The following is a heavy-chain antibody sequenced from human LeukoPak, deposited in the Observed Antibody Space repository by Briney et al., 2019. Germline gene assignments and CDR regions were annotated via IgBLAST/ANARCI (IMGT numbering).Heavy chain of an antibody. D-gene: IGHD2-15*01. CDR3: AREPNGYCSGGSCYGGWFDP. V-gene: IGHV4-61*02. J-gene: IGHJ5*02. CDR1: GGSISCGSYY. Sequence: PSQTLSLTCTVSGGSISCGSYYWSWIRQPAGKGLEWIGRIYTSGSTNYNPSLKSRVTISVDTSKNQFSLKLSSVTAADTAVYYCAREPNGYCSGGSCYGGWFDPWGQGTLVTVSS. CDR2: IYTSGST.